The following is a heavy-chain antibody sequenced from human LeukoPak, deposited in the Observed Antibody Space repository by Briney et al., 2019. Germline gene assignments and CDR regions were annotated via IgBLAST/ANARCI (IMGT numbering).Heavy chain of an antibody. V-gene: IGHV3-15*01. CDR1: GFTFSNAW. Sequence: GGSLRLSCAASGFTFSNAWMSWVRQAPGKGLEWVGRIKTKTDGGTTDYAAPVKGRFTISRDDSKNTLYLQMNSLKTEDTAVYYCTTVEFLEWWRYPWGQGTLVTVSS. D-gene: IGHD3-3*01. CDR3: TTVEFLEWWRYP. J-gene: IGHJ4*02. CDR2: IKTKTDGGTT.